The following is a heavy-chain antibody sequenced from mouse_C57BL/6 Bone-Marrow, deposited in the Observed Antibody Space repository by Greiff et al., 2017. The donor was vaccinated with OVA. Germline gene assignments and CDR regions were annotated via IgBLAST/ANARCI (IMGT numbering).Heavy chain of an antibody. CDR2: IYPGSGST. J-gene: IGHJ2*01. CDR3: ARAGDYDAGDGGYYFDY. V-gene: IGHV1-55*01. CDR1: GYTFTSYW. Sequence: QVQLKQPGAELVKPGASVKMSCKASGYTFTSYWITWVKQRPGQGLEWIGDIYPGSGSTNYNEKFKSKATLTVDTSSSTAYMQLSSLTSEDSAVYYCARAGDYDAGDGGYYFDYWGQGTTLTVSS. D-gene: IGHD2-4*01.